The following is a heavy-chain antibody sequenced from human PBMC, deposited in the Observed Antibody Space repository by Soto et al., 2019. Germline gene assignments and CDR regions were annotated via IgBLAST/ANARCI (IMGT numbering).Heavy chain of an antibody. CDR2: IFYSGST. D-gene: IGHD3-3*01. CDR3: ARLEYGVNSYFDY. Sequence: SETLSLTCIFSGCSISPYYWSWIRQPPGKGLEWIGYIFYSGSTTYNPSLKSRVTISVDTSKKQLSLKLSSVTAADTAVYYCARLEYGVNSYFDYWGQGTPVTVSS. J-gene: IGHJ4*02. CDR1: GCSISPYY. V-gene: IGHV4-59*08.